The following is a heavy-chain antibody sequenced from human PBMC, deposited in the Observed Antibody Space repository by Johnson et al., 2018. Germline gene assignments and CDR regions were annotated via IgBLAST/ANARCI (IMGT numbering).Heavy chain of an antibody. Sequence: EVRLVESGGGLVQPGGSLRLSCAASGFTFSSYAMSWVRQAPGKGLEWVSAIGTAGDTYYPGSVKGRFTISRENAKNSLYLQINSLRAGDTAGYYCARDSGYSYLEGGMDVWGQGTTVTVSS. J-gene: IGHJ6*02. CDR1: GFTFSSYA. CDR2: IGTAGDT. CDR3: ARDSGYSYLEGGMDV. D-gene: IGHD5-18*01. V-gene: IGHV3-13*01.